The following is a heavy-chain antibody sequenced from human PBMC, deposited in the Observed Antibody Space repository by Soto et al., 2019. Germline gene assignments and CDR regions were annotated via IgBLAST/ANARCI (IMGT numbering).Heavy chain of an antibody. CDR3: AKNFKVLRYFDWVNYYYGMDV. CDR1: GFTFSSYG. J-gene: IGHJ6*02. CDR2: ISYDGSNK. D-gene: IGHD3-9*01. Sequence: PGGSLRLSCAASGFTFSSYGMHWVRQAPGKGLEWVAVISYDGSNKYYADSVKGRFTISRDNSKNTLYLQMNGLRAEDTAVYYCAKNFKVLRYFDWVNYYYGMDVWGQGTTVTVSS. V-gene: IGHV3-30*18.